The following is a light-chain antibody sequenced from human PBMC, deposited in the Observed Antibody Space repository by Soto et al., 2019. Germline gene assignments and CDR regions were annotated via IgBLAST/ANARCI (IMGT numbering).Light chain of an antibody. Sequence: EIVLTQSPGTLSLSPGDRATLSCRARQTVSSSYLAWYQQKPGQAPRLLIYGASSRATGIPDRFSGSGSGTDFTLTISRLEPEDFAVYYCQQFGSSPRGTFGQGTKVEI. J-gene: IGKJ1*01. CDR2: GAS. CDR3: QQFGSSPRGT. CDR1: QTVSSSY. V-gene: IGKV3-20*01.